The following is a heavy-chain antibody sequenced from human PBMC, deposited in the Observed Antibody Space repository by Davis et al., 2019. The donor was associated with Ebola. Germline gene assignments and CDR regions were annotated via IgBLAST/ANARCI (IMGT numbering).Heavy chain of an antibody. V-gene: IGHV3-33*01. D-gene: IGHD5-24*01. CDR1: GFIFSDYG. CDR2: IPSDGSYK. Sequence: GESLKISCVASGFIFSDYGMHWVRQAPGKGLEWAAVIPSDGSYKSYADSVKGRFTMSRDNSRNTLHLQMSSLRVEDTAVYYCARDDSGDGNNLDYWGQGTLVTVSS. J-gene: IGHJ4*02. CDR3: ARDDSGDGNNLDY.